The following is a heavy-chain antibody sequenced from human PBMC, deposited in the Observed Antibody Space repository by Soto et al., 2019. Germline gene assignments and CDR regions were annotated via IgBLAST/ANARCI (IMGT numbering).Heavy chain of an antibody. J-gene: IGHJ4*02. CDR2: IWYDGSNK. V-gene: IGHV3-33*06. Sequence: PGVPLRLSCAASGFTFSNYGMHWVRQAPGKGLEWVAVIWYDGSNKYYADSVKGRFTISRDNSKNTLYLQMNSLRAEDTAVYYCAKEQGRDYSYGLDYWGQGTLVPVSS. D-gene: IGHD5-18*01. CDR1: GFTFSNYG. CDR3: AKEQGRDYSYGLDY.